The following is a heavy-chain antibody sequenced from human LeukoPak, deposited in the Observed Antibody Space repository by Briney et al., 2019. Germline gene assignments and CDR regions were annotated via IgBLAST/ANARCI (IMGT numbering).Heavy chain of an antibody. V-gene: IGHV3-7*01. CDR3: ARDLSFWSGLDY. CDR1: GFTFSSYW. J-gene: IGHJ4*02. Sequence: PGGSLRLSCAASGFTFSSYWMSWVRQAPGKGLEWVANIKQDGSEKYYVDSVKGRFTISRDNSKNTLYLQMNSLSAEDTAVYYCARDLSFWSGLDYWGQGTLVTVSS. D-gene: IGHD3-3*01. CDR2: IKQDGSEK.